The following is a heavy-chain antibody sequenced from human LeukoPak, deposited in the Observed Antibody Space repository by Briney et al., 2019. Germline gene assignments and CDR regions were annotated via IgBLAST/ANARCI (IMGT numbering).Heavy chain of an antibody. D-gene: IGHD3-16*02. V-gene: IGHV1-69*13. Sequence: GASVKVSCKASGGTFSSYAISWVRQAPGQGLEWMGGIIPIFGTANYAQKFQGRVTITADESTSTAYMELSSLRSEDTAVYYCARVMITFGGVIVRRKHYNWFDPWGQGTLVTVSS. CDR1: GGTFSSYA. CDR3: ARVMITFGGVIVRRKHYNWFDP. J-gene: IGHJ5*02. CDR2: IIPIFGTA.